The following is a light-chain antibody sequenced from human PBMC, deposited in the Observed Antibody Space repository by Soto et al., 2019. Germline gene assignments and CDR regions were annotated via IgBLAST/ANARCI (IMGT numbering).Light chain of an antibody. CDR3: QQYQIDWT. CDR2: AAS. CDR1: QGISSY. V-gene: IGKV1-8*01. Sequence: AIRMTQSPSSLSASTGDRVTITCRASQGISSYLAWYQQKPGKAPNVLIYAASTLQSGVPSRFSGSGSGTDFTLTLSCLQSDDSATDYCQQYQIDWTFGQGTKVDIK. J-gene: IGKJ1*01.